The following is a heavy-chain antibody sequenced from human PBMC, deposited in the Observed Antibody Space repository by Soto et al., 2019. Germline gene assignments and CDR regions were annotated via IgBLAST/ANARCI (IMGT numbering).Heavy chain of an antibody. CDR1: GGSINTYY. Sequence: QVQLQESGPGLVKPSETLSLTCTVPGGSINTYYWSWIRQSPGKGLEWIGNIYHSGRTNYNPSLKIRVTISLDTTKNHSSLKLSSVPAADTAVYYCAGLSQRMDKTVDYWGQGTLVTVSS. J-gene: IGHJ4*02. V-gene: IGHV4-59*01. CDR2: IYHSGRT. CDR3: AGLSQRMDKTVDY. D-gene: IGHD2-2*03.